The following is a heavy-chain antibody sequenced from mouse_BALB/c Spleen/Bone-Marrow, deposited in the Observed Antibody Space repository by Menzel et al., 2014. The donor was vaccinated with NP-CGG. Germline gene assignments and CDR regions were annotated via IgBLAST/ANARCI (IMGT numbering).Heavy chain of an antibody. CDR1: GYTFTSYW. CDR3: TRKDY. V-gene: IGHV1-69*02. Sequence: VQLQQSGAELVRPGASVKLSCKASGYTFTSYWINWVKQRPGQGLEWIGNIYPSDSYTNYNQKFKDKATLTVDKSSSTAYMQLSSPTSEDSAVYCCTRKDYWGQGTLVTVSA. CDR2: IYPSDSYT. J-gene: IGHJ3*01.